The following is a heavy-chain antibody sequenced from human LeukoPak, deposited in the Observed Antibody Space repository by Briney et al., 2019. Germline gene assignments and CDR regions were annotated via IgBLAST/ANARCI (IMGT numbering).Heavy chain of an antibody. Sequence: ASVKVSCKASGYTFTSHIMHWVRQAPGQGLEWMGIIYPRGGSTSSTQKFQGRVTMTRDTSISTAYIELSRLRSDDTAVYYCARDIYYDSSGYLLNYYYMDVWGKGTTVTISS. CDR1: GYTFTSHI. V-gene: IGHV1-46*01. CDR2: IYPRGGST. CDR3: ARDIYYDSSGYLLNYYYMDV. D-gene: IGHD3-22*01. J-gene: IGHJ6*03.